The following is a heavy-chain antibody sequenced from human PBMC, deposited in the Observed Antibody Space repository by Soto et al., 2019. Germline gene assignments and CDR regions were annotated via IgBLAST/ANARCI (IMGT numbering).Heavy chain of an antibody. D-gene: IGHD2-15*01. CDR1: GFTFSSYW. J-gene: IGHJ3*02. V-gene: IGHV3-74*01. CDR2: INSDGSST. CDR3: ARGGLWWYDAFDI. Sequence: GGSLRLSCAASGFTFSSYWMHWVRQAPGKGLVWVSRINSDGSSTSYADSVKGRFTISRDNAKNTLYLQMNSLRAEDTAVYYCARGGLWWYDAFDIWGQGTMVTVS.